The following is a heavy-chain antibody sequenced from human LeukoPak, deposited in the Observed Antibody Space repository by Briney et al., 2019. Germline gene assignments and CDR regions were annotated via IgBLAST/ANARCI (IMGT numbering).Heavy chain of an antibody. Sequence: PSETLSLTCTVSGGSISSYYWSWIRQPPGKGLEWTGYIYHSGSTYYNPSLKSRVTISVDRSKNQFSLKLSSVTAADTAVYYCARGAPPETFDYWGQGTLVTVSS. CDR3: ARGAPPETFDY. V-gene: IGHV4-59*12. J-gene: IGHJ4*02. CDR2: IYHSGST. D-gene: IGHD1-14*01. CDR1: GGSISSYY.